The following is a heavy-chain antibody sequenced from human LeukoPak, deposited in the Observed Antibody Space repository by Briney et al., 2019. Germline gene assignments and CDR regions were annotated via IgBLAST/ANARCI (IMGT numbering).Heavy chain of an antibody. V-gene: IGHV3-53*01. CDR3: ARSGYSGYEPFDY. Sequence: GGSLRLSCAASGFTVSSNYMSWVRQAPGKGLEWVSVIYSGGSTYYADSVKGRFTISRDNSKNTLYLQMNSLRAEDTAVYYCARSGYSGYEPFDYWGQGTLVTVSS. CDR1: GFTVSSNY. D-gene: IGHD5-12*01. J-gene: IGHJ4*02. CDR2: IYSGGST.